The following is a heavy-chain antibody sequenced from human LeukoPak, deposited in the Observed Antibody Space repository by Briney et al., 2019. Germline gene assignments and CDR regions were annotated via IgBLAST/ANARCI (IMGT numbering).Heavy chain of an antibody. V-gene: IGHV3-48*04. CDR1: GFTFSTYG. Sequence: PGGSLRLSCAASGFTFSTYGMHWVRQAPGKGLEWVSYISSSSNTIYYADSVKGRFTISRDNAKNSLYLQMNSLRAEDTAVYYCAELGITMIGGVWGKGTTVTISS. J-gene: IGHJ6*04. D-gene: IGHD3-10*02. CDR3: AELGITMIGGV. CDR2: ISSSSNTI.